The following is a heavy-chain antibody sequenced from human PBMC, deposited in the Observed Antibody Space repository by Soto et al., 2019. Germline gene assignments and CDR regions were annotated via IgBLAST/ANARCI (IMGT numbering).Heavy chain of an antibody. V-gene: IGHV3-23*01. CDR3: AKGDSSSPLFDY. D-gene: IGHD6-6*01. CDR1: GFTFSNFA. Sequence: DVQLLETGGGLVQPGGSLRVSCVASGFTFSNFAMTWVRQAPGQGLEWVSSITGNGDSTYYIDSVKGRFAISRDNSKNTLYLQMNSLRAEDTAVYYCAKGDSSSPLFDYWGQGTLVTVSS. CDR2: ITGNGDST. J-gene: IGHJ4*02.